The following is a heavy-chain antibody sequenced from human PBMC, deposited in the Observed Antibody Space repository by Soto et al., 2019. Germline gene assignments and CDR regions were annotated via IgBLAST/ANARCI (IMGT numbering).Heavy chain of an antibody. CDR1: GDSISSYY. CDR2: IYYSGNT. D-gene: IGHD6-19*01. CDR3: ARLDGYRSGWIDY. J-gene: IGHJ4*02. V-gene: IGHV4-59*08. Sequence: QVQLQESGPGLVKPSETLSLTCIVSGDSISSYYWSWIRQPPGKRLEWIGYIYYSGNTNYNPSLKSRVTISVDTSKNQLSLKLSSVNTADTAVYYCARLDGYRSGWIDYWGQGTLVTVSS.